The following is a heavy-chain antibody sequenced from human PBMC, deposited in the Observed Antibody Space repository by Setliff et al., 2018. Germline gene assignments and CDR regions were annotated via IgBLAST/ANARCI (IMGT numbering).Heavy chain of an antibody. J-gene: IGHJ4*02. Sequence: WASVKVSCKASGYTFTTYGVHWVRQAPGQRLEWMGWINAANGDTNYSQKFQGRVTITRDTSTSTIYMELRSLRSDDTAMYYCARDAPYTNTWRYFDHWGQGTLVTVSS. D-gene: IGHD6-13*01. V-gene: IGHV1-3*01. CDR1: GYTFTTYG. CDR2: INAANGDT. CDR3: ARDAPYTNTWRYFDH.